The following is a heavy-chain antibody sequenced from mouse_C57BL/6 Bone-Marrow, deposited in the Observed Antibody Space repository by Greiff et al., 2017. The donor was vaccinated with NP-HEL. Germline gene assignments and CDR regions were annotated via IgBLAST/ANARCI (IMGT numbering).Heavy chain of an antibody. CDR1: GFTFSSYA. J-gene: IGHJ4*01. D-gene: IGHD4-1*01. CDR2: ISDGGSYT. V-gene: IGHV5-4*01. CDR3: ATLTGLMDY. Sequence: EVQRVESGGGLVKPGGSLKLSCAASGFTFSSYAMSWVRQTPEKRLEWVATISDGGSYTYYPDNVKGRFTISRDNAKNNLYLQMSHLKSEDTAMYYCATLTGLMDYWGQGTSVTVSS.